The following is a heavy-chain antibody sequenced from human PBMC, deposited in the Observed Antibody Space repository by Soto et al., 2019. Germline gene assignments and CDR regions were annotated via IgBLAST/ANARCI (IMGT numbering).Heavy chain of an antibody. D-gene: IGHD3-22*01. CDR3: AKPKLIVVVRTGAFDI. CDR1: GFTFSSYG. CDR2: ISNDGSNK. Sequence: QVQLVESGGGVVQPGRSLRLSCAASGFTFSSYGMHWVRQAPGKGLEWVAVISNDGSNKYYADSVKGPFTISRDNSKNTLYLQMNSLRAEDTAVYYCAKPKLIVVVRTGAFDIWGQGTMVTVSS. V-gene: IGHV3-30*18. J-gene: IGHJ3*02.